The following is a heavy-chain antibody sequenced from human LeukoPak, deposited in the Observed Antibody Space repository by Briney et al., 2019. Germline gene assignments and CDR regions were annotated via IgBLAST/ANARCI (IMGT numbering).Heavy chain of an antibody. CDR3: AKEPDSSGYYYLGFDY. CDR1: GFTFSSYA. V-gene: IGHV3-23*01. J-gene: IGHJ4*02. CDR2: ISGSGGST. D-gene: IGHD3-22*01. Sequence: GGSLRLSCAASGFTFSSYAMSWVRQAPGKGLEWVSAISGSGGSTYYADSVKGRFTISRDNSKNTLYLQMNSLRAEDTAVYYCAKEPDSSGYYYLGFDYWGQGTPVTVSS.